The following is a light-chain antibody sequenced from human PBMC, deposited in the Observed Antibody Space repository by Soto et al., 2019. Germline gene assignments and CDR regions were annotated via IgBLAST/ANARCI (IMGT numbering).Light chain of an antibody. J-gene: IGLJ3*02. CDR2: DVR. Sequence: QSVLTQPASVSGSPGQSITISCTGTTSDIGAYNSVSWYQHHPCKAPKMLIYDVRNRPSGVSNRFSGSKSGNTASLTISGLQAEDEADYYCSSYTTSSTRVFGGGTKLTVL. V-gene: IGLV2-14*03. CDR3: SSYTTSSTRV. CDR1: TSDIGAYNS.